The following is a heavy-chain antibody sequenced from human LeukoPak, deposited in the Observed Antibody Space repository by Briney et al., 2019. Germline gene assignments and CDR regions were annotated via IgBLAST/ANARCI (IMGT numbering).Heavy chain of an antibody. Sequence: SETLSLTCSVSEYSIRSGYYWGWIRQPPGKGLEWIGSLYHNGHTYYNPSLKSRVAVSVDTSKNQFSLRLSSVAAADTAVYYCARASRVSLYYFDYWGQGTLVTVSS. V-gene: IGHV4-38-2*02. D-gene: IGHD5/OR15-5a*01. CDR3: ARASRVSLYYFDY. J-gene: IGHJ4*02. CDR1: EYSIRSGYY. CDR2: LYHNGHT.